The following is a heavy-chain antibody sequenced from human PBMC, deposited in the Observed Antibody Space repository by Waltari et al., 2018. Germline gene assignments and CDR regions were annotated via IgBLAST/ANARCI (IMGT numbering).Heavy chain of an antibody. J-gene: IGHJ4*02. CDR2: IYYSGST. V-gene: IGHV4-39*01. CDR1: GGSISSSSYY. D-gene: IGHD5-12*01. CDR3: ARTYSGYDVFDY. Sequence: QLQLQESGPGLVKPSETLSLTCTVSGGSISSSSYYWGWIRQPPGKGLEWIGCIYYSGSTDDNPSLKSRVTIAVDTSKNQFCLKRSSVTAADTVVYYCARTYSGYDVFDYWGQGTLVTVSS.